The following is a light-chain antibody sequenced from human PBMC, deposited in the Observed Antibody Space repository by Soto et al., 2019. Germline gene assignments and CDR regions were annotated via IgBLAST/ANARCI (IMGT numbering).Light chain of an antibody. J-gene: IGKJ1*01. CDR3: QQYNNWFSWT. CDR2: GAS. Sequence: EIVMTQSPATLSVSPGERATLSCRASQSISSNLAWYQQKPGQAPRLLIYGASTRATGIPAKFSGSGSGTEFTLTISSLQSEDFAVYSCQQYNNWFSWTFGQGSKVDI. V-gene: IGKV3-15*01. CDR1: QSISSN.